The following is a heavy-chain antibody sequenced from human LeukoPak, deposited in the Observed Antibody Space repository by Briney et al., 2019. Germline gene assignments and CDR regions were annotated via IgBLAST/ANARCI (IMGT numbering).Heavy chain of an antibody. J-gene: IGHJ5*02. Sequence: PSETLTLTCTVSGGSVSSYYWSWIRQPPGKGLELIGFIYFGGNTNYNPSLKSRVTISVDTSKNQFSPKLNSVTAADTAVHYCARYGDTRFAPWGQGTLVTVSS. CDR2: IYFGGNT. V-gene: IGHV4-59*02. CDR1: GGSVSSYY. D-gene: IGHD2-21*02. CDR3: ARYGDTRFAP.